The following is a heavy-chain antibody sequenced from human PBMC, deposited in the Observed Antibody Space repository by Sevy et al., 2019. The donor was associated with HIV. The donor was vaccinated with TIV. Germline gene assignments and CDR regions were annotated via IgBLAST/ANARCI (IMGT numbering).Heavy chain of an antibody. CDR2: ISGYNGNT. D-gene: IGHD3-3*01. Sequence: ASVKVSCKASGYTFTSYGISWVRQAPGQGLEWMGWISGYNGNTNYAQKLQGRVTMTTDTSTSTAYMELRSLRSDDTAVYYCARDSGITIFGEVIPGGWFDPWGQRTLVTVSS. CDR1: GYTFTSYG. V-gene: IGHV1-18*04. J-gene: IGHJ5*02. CDR3: ARDSGITIFGEVIPGGWFDP.